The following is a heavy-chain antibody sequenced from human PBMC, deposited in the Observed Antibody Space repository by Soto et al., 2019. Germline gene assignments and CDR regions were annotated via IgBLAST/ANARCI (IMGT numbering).Heavy chain of an antibody. Sequence: EVQLVESGGGLVQPGGSLRLSCAASGFTFSTYWMHWVRQVPGKGLVWVSRINNEGSHTDYADSVKGRFTISRDNVKNTLYLEMNSLRAEDTAVYFCVRDGHCIASSCYGNLCDPGGQGTLVTVSS. CDR3: VRDGHCIASSCYGNLCDP. CDR1: GFTFSTYW. D-gene: IGHD2-2*01. CDR2: INNEGSHT. V-gene: IGHV3-74*01. J-gene: IGHJ5*02.